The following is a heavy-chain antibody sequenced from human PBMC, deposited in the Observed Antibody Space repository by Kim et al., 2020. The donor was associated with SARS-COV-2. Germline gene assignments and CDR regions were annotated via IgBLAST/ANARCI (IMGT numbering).Heavy chain of an antibody. CDR2: IYPGDSDT. V-gene: IGHV5-51*01. CDR3: TRGPYRLNWFDP. CDR1: GYIFNTHW. J-gene: IGHJ5*02. Sequence: GESLKISCRASGYIFNTHWIAWVRQMPWKGLEWMGIIYPGDSDTRYSPSFQGQVTISADRSINTAFLQWRSLKASDTAIYYCTRGPYRLNWFDPWGQGTLVTVSS. D-gene: IGHD5-18*01.